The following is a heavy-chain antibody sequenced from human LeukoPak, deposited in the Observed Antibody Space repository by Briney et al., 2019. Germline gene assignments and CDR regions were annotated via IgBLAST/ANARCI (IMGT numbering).Heavy chain of an antibody. V-gene: IGHV3-64D*09. CDR3: VKDEAPYYYDSSGYYFGD. CDR2: ISSHGGST. CDR1: GFTFSSYA. Sequence: GGSLRLSCSASGFTFSSYAMHWVRQAPGKGLEYVSAISSHGGSTYYADSVKGRFTISRDNSKNTLYLQMSSLRAENTAVYYCVKDEAPYYYDSSGYYFGDWGQGTLVTVSS. D-gene: IGHD3-22*01. J-gene: IGHJ4*02.